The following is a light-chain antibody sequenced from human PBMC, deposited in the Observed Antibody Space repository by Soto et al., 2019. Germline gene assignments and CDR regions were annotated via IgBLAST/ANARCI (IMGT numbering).Light chain of an antibody. V-gene: IGLV2-14*01. CDR1: SSDVGGYNY. CDR2: EVS. Sequence: QLVLTQPASVSGSPGQSITISCTGTSSDVGGYNYVSWYQQHPGKAPKLMLYEVSNRPSGVSYRFSGSKSANTASLTISGLQAEDEADYYCSSYTSSATLVFGGGTKLTVL. J-gene: IGLJ2*01. CDR3: SSYTSSATLV.